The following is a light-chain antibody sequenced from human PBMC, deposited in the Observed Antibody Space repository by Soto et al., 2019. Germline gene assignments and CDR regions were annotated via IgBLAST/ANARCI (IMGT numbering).Light chain of an antibody. V-gene: IGKV3-15*01. J-gene: IGKJ1*01. CDR2: GAS. CDR1: QSVSSD. CDR3: QQYNNWPPT. Sequence: EIVITQSPSTLSVSPGERATLSCRAGQSVSSDLAWYHQKPGQAPRLLIYGASTRATGIPARFSGSGSGTEFTLTINSLQSEDFAVYYCQQYNNWPPTFGQGTKVDIK.